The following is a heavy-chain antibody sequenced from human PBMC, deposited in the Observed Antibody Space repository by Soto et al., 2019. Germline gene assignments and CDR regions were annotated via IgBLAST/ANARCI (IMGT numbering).Heavy chain of an antibody. CDR3: AKDRSSITPDGMDV. CDR2: ISYDGSNK. J-gene: IGHJ6*02. V-gene: IGHV3-30*18. D-gene: IGHD3-10*01. Sequence: GGSLRLSCAASGFTFSSYGMHWVRQAPGKGLEWVAVISYDGSNKYYADSVKGRFTISRDNSKNTLYLQMNSLRAEDTAVYYCAKDRSSITPDGMDVWGQGTTVTVSS. CDR1: GFTFSSYG.